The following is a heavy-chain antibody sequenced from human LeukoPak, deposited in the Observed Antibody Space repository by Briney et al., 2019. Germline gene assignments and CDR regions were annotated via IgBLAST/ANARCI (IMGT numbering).Heavy chain of an antibody. Sequence: PSQTLSLTCTVSGGSISSGSYYWSWIRQPAGKGLEWIGRIYTSGSTYYNPSLKSRVTISVDTSKNQFSLKLSSVTAADTAVYYCARAVVASDYTGANWFDPWGQGTLVTVSS. V-gene: IGHV4-61*02. CDR2: IYTSGST. J-gene: IGHJ5*02. CDR3: ARAVVASDYTGANWFDP. CDR1: GGSISSGSYY. D-gene: IGHD4-11*01.